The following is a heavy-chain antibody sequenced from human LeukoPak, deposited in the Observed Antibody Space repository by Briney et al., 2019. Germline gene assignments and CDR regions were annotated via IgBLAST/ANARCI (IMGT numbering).Heavy chain of an antibody. V-gene: IGHV3-23*01. CDR1: GFTFNKYA. Sequence: PGGSLRLSCAASGFTFNKYAMSWVRQSPGKGLEWVSAIGRSGANSYYATSVKGRFSVSRDNAKNTFHLQMNSLRAEDTAIYYCVKLQTAVVPAATLGFDSWGQGTLDTVSS. D-gene: IGHD2-2*01. CDR3: VKLQTAVVPAATLGFDS. J-gene: IGHJ4*02. CDR2: IGRSGANS.